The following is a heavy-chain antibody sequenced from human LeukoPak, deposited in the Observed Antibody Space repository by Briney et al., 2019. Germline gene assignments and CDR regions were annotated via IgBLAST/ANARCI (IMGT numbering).Heavy chain of an antibody. V-gene: IGHV4-38-2*02. CDR3: ARGPMRGWFDP. CDR2: INHSGST. CDR1: GYSISSGYY. J-gene: IGHJ5*02. Sequence: PSETLSLTCTVSGYSISSGYYWGWIRQPPGKGLEWIGEINHSGSTNYNPSLKSRVTISVDTSKNQFSLKLSSVTAADTAVYYCARGPMRGWFDPWGQGTLVTVSS.